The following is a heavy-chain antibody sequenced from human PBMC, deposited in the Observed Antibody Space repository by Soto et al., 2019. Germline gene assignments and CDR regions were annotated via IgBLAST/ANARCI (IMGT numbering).Heavy chain of an antibody. CDR2: IWYDGSNK. V-gene: IGHV3-33*01. CDR1: GFTFSSYG. CDR3: ASLYGDYPLY. Sequence: QVQLVESGGGVVQPGRSLRLSCAASGFTFSSYGMHWVRQAPGKGLEWVAVIWYDGSNKYYADSVKGRFTISRDNSKNTLDLQMNSLRAEDTAVYYCASLYGDYPLYWGQGTLVTVSS. J-gene: IGHJ4*02. D-gene: IGHD4-17*01.